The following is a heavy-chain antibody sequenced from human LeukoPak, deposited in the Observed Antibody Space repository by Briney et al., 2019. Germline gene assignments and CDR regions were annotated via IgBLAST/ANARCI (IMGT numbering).Heavy chain of an antibody. CDR2: VYYSGST. J-gene: IGHJ3*02. CDR3: ARVLDLSKRGLDAFDI. Sequence: SETLSLPCTVSGGSISSYFWSWIRQPPGKGLEWIGYVYYSGSTNYNPSLKSRVTISVDTSKKQFSLKLSSATAADTAVYYCARVLDLSKRGLDAFDIWGQGTMVTVSS. CDR1: GGSISSYF. V-gene: IGHV4-59*01. D-gene: IGHD3-16*01.